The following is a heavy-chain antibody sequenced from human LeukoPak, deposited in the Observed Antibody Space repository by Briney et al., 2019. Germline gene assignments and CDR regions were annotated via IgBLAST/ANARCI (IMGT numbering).Heavy chain of an antibody. V-gene: IGHV4-59*01. CDR3: ARGRGQQLSRWSDP. CDR1: GGSISSYY. Sequence: KPSETLSLTCTVSGGSISSYYWSWIRQPPGKGLEWIGYIYYSGSTNYNPSLKSRVTISVDTSKNQFSLKLSSVTAADTAVYYCARGRGQQLSRWSDPWGQGTLVTVSS. CDR2: IYYSGST. J-gene: IGHJ5*02. D-gene: IGHD6-13*01.